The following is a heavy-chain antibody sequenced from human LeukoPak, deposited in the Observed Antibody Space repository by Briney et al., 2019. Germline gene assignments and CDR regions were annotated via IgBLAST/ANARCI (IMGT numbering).Heavy chain of an antibody. J-gene: IGHJ4*02. D-gene: IGHD5-18*01. Sequence: GGSLRLSCAASGFTFSSYGMHWVRQAPGKGLEWVAFIRYDGSNKYYADSVKGRFTISRDNSKNTLYLQMNSLRPEDTVVYYCAKDYLGGYSFGSPFHYWGQGTLVTVSS. V-gene: IGHV3-30*02. CDR1: GFTFSSYG. CDR2: IRYDGSNK. CDR3: AKDYLGGYSFGSPFHY.